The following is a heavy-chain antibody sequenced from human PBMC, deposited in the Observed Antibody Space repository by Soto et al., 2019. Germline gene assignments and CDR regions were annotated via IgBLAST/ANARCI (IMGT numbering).Heavy chain of an antibody. CDR1: GFTLSSYA. CDR3: AKSGMKIYGSGSGSCYYYALDV. V-gene: IGHV3-23*01. Sequence: GGSLRLSCAASGFTLSSYAMSWVRQAPGKGLEWVSGISNSGVSTYYADSVKGRFTISRDDSKNTLLLQMNSLRDDDTAVYYCAKSGMKIYGSGSGSCYYYALDVWGQGTTVTVSS. J-gene: IGHJ6*02. CDR2: ISNSGVST. D-gene: IGHD3-10*01.